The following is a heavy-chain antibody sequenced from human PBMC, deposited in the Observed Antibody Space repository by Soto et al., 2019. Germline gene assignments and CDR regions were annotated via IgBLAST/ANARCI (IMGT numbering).Heavy chain of an antibody. CDR3: ARRSRSSSSSLDYYDGMDV. J-gene: IGHJ6*02. Sequence: QVQLVQSGAEGKKPGSSVKVSCKASGGTFSSYAISWVRQAPGQGLEWMGGIIPIFGTANYAQTFQGRVTITEDESTSTAYMELSSLRSEDTAVYYCARRSRSSSSSLDYYDGMDVWGQGTTVTVSS. CDR2: IIPIFGTA. CDR1: GGTFSSYA. D-gene: IGHD6-13*01. V-gene: IGHV1-69*01.